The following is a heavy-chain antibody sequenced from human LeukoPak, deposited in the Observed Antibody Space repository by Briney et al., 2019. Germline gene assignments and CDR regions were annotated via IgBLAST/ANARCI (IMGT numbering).Heavy chain of an antibody. CDR3: VRGFDY. CDR1: GGSLSGYY. CDR2: INHSGST. Sequence: SETLSLTCAVYGGSLSGYYWSWIRQPPGKGLEWIGEINHSGSTNYNSSLKSRVTISVDTSKNQLSLKLTSVTAADTAVYYCVRGFDYWGQGTLVTVSS. V-gene: IGHV4-34*01. D-gene: IGHD3-10*01. J-gene: IGHJ4*02.